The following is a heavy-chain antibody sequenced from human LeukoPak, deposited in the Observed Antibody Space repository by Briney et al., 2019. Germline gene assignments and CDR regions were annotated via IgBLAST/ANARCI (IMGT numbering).Heavy chain of an antibody. CDR3: ARVVSLSSIAANGAFDI. Sequence: SETLSLTCTVSGGSISSSSYYWGWIRQPPGKGLEWIGSIYYSGSTYYNPSLKSRVTISVDTSKNQFSLKLSSVTAADTAVYYCARVVSLSSIAANGAFDIWGQGTMVTVSS. V-gene: IGHV4-39*07. J-gene: IGHJ3*02. CDR1: GGSISSSSYY. D-gene: IGHD6-6*01. CDR2: IYYSGST.